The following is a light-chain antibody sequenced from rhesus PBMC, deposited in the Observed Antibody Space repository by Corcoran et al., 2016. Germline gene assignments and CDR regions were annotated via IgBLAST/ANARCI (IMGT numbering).Light chain of an antibody. Sequence: EIVMTQSPATLSLSPGETATISCRTSQSVSSKLAWYQQKPGQAPRLLSYGASSRATGIPERVSGRGSGTDFPLTIRSLEPEDFAVYYCQETSNLWTFGQGTKVEIK. V-gene: IGKV3-31*02. CDR1: QSVSSK. CDR2: GAS. J-gene: IGKJ1*01. CDR3: QETSNLWT.